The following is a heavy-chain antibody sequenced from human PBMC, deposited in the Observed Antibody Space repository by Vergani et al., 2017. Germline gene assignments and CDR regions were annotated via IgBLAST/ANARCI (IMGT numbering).Heavy chain of an antibody. V-gene: IGHV3-11*06. D-gene: IGHD5-24*01. CDR2: ISSSSSYT. CDR3: AVRDGYNQKGRWFDP. CDR1: GFTFSDYY. Sequence: QVQLVESGGGLVKPGGSLRLSCAASGFTFSDYYMSWIRQAPGKGLEWVSYISSSSSYTNYADSVKGRFTISRDNAKNSLYLQMNSLRAEDTAVYYCAVRDGYNQKGRWFDPWGQGTLVTVSS. J-gene: IGHJ5*02.